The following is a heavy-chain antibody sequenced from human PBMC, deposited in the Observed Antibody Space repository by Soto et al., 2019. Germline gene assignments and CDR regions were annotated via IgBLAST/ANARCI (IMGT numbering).Heavy chain of an antibody. V-gene: IGHV4-39*01. CDR2: IYYSGST. CDR3: ARQGLSIAAAVEGQTPNAFDI. Sequence: PSETLSLTCAVSGGSISSSSYYWGWIRQPPGKGLEWIGSIYYSGSTYYNPSLKSRVTISVDTSKNQFSLKLSSVTAADTAVYYCARQGLSIAAAVEGQTPNAFDIWGQGTMVTVSS. J-gene: IGHJ3*02. D-gene: IGHD6-13*01. CDR1: GGSISSSSYY.